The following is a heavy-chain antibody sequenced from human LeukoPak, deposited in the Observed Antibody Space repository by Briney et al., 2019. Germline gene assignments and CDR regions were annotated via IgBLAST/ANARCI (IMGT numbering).Heavy chain of an antibody. J-gene: IGHJ4*02. CDR2: IYYNGNT. Sequence: SQTLSLTCTVSGGSMSSYYWSWIRHPPGKGLEWLAYIYYNGNTNNDPSLKSRFTISVDTPKNQFSLKLTAVTAADTAVYYCARGCWYVDYWGQGTLVTVSS. CDR3: ARGCWYVDY. V-gene: IGHV4-59*01. D-gene: IGHD2-8*01. CDR1: GGSMSSYY.